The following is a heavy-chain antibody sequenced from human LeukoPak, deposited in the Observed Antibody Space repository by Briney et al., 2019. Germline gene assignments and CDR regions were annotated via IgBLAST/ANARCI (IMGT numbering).Heavy chain of an antibody. CDR1: GGSVSSGSYY. J-gene: IGHJ4*02. CDR3: ATESVVGDFDY. V-gene: IGHV4-61*01. D-gene: IGHD1-26*01. Sequence: SSETLSLTCTVSGGSVSSGSYYWSWLRQPPGKGLEWIGYIYYSGSTNYNPSLKSRVTISVDTSKNQFSLKLSSVTAADTAVYYCATESVVGDFDYWGQGTLVTVSS. CDR2: IYYSGST.